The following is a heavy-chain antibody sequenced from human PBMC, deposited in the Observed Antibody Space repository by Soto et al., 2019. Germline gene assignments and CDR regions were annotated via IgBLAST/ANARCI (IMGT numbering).Heavy chain of an antibody. D-gene: IGHD2-21*02. J-gene: IGHJ6*02. CDR1: SFTFSSYW. Sequence: PGGSLRLSCGASSFTFSSYWLNWVRQAPWKGLEWLAHIKEDGSEKYYVDSVKGRFTISTDNAKNALYREMNSLRAEDTAVYYCAPAGPFISVTASAHYYVMDVWGQGTTVNPSS. CDR2: IKEDGSEK. CDR3: APAGPFISVTASAHYYVMDV. V-gene: IGHV3-7*03.